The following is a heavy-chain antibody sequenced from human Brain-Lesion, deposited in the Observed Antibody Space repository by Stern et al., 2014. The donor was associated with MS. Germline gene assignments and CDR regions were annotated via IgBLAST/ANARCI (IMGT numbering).Heavy chain of an antibody. V-gene: IGHV3-23*01. CDR2: ISVRCGAT. J-gene: IGHJ1*01. Sequence: EVQLLESGGGLVQPGGSLRLSCAASGFCLSTYAMSWVRQTPGKGLQWVSVISVRCGATYHADPVKCRFTISRTHSQQTLYRHMDSLRADDTAVYYCSKWPHHIAVAGTRYIQHWGQGTLVTVSS. CDR3: SKWPHHIAVAGTRYIQH. D-gene: IGHD6-19*01. CDR1: GFCLSTYA.